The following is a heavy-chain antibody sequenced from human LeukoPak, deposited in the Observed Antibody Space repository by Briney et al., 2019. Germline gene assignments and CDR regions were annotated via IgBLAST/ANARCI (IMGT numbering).Heavy chain of an antibody. D-gene: IGHD6-13*01. V-gene: IGHV5-51*01. CDR1: GYSFTSYW. Sequence: GESLKISCKGSGYSFTSYWIGWVRQMPGNGLEWMGIIYPGDSDTRYSPSFQGQVTISADKSISTAYLQWSSLKASDTAMYYCARHPLISAAGTRSRSWFDPWGQGTLVTVSS. CDR2: IYPGDSDT. CDR3: ARHPLISAAGTRSRSWFDP. J-gene: IGHJ5*02.